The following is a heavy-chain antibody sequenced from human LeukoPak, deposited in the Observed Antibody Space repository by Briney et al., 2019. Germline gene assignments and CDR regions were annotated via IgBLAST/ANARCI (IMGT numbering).Heavy chain of an antibody. J-gene: IGHJ4*02. V-gene: IGHV3-43D*03. CDR1: GFTFDDYA. CDR3: AKDISYDSSGPMETDY. Sequence: GGSLRLSCAASGFTFDDYAMHWVRQAPGKGLVWVSLISWDGGSTYYADSVKCRFIISRDNSKNSLYLQMNSLRADDTALYYCAKDISYDSSGPMETDYWGRGTLVTVSS. CDR2: ISWDGGST. D-gene: IGHD3-22*01.